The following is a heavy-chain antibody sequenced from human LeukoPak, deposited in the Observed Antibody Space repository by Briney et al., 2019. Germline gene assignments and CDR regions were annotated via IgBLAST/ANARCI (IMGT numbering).Heavy chain of an antibody. CDR1: GFTFSSYA. Sequence: PGGSLRLSCAASGFTFSSYAMYWVRQAPGKGLEWVAVISYDGSNKYYADSVKGRFTISRDNSKNTLYLQMNSLRVDDTAVYYCAKDSREVTMVRGVTFFYNYYYMDVWGKGTTVTISS. V-gene: IGHV3-30*04. J-gene: IGHJ6*03. CDR3: AKDSREVTMVRGVTFFYNYYYMDV. D-gene: IGHD3-10*01. CDR2: ISYDGSNK.